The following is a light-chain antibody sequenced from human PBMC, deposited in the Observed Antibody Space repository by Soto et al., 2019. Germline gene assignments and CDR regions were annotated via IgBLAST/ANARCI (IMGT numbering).Light chain of an antibody. Sequence: VVTQSPPTLSVSPGERATLSCRASQSVSTDLAWYQQKPGQAPRLLIYGASTRATDVPARFSGGGSGTEFTLTNRSLHSEDVTIYYCQQYNDWPPITFGPGTKVDI. CDR1: QSVSTD. CDR3: QQYNDWPPIT. CDR2: GAS. V-gene: IGKV3-15*01. J-gene: IGKJ3*01.